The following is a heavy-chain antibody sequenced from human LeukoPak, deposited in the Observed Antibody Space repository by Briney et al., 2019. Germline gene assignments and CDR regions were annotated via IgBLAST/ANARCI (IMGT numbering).Heavy chain of an antibody. CDR2: ISYDGSNE. Sequence: PGRSLRLSCVASGFTFSTYGMHWVRQAPGKGPEWVAVISYDGSNEYYADSVKGRFTISRDNSKNTLYLQMSSLRAEDTAVYYCAKEFNRGLPDYWGQGTLVTVPS. V-gene: IGHV3-30*18. J-gene: IGHJ4*02. D-gene: IGHD2-21*01. CDR1: GFTFSTYG. CDR3: AKEFNRGLPDY.